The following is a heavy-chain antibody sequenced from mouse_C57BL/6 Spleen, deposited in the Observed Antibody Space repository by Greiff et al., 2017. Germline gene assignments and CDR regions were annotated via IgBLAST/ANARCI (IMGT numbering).Heavy chain of an antibody. CDR3: AVYYDYAFAY. CDR1: GYTFTSYW. V-gene: IGHV1-69*01. J-gene: IGHJ3*01. CDR2: IDPSDSYT. Sequence: QVQLQQPGAELVMPGASVKLSCKASGYTFTSYWMHWVKQRPGQGLEWIGEIDPSDSYTNYNQKFKGKSTLTVDTSSSPAYMQLSSLTSEDSAVSYSAVYYDYAFAYWGQGTLVTVSA. D-gene: IGHD2-4*01.